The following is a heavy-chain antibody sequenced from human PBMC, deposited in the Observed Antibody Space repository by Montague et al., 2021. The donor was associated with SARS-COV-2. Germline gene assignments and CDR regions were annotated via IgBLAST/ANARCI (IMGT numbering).Heavy chain of an antibody. D-gene: IGHD3-10*01. CDR3: ARDRRTITMVRGVTHWFDP. V-gene: IGHV4-31*03. CDR1: GGSISSGGYY. J-gene: IGHJ5*02. CDR2: IYYSGRT. Sequence: TLSLTCTVSGGSISSGGYYWSWIRQHPGKGLEWIGYIYYSGRTYYNPSLKSRVTISVDTSKNQFSLKLSSVTAADTAVYYCARDRRTITMVRGVTHWFDPWGQGTLVTVSS.